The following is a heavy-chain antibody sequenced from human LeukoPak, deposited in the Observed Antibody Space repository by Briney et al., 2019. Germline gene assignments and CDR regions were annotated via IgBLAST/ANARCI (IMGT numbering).Heavy chain of an antibody. CDR3: ARAAYCGGDCYYFEY. Sequence: GGSLRLSCAGSGFSFYSYSIKWVRPAPGKGREGVSYISTGSTTIHYADSVKGRFTISRDNARNSLYPQMNSLRDEDTAVYYCARAAYCGGDCYYFEYWGQGVLVTVSS. CDR1: GFSFYSYS. D-gene: IGHD2-21*02. V-gene: IGHV3-48*02. CDR2: ISTGSTTI. J-gene: IGHJ4*02.